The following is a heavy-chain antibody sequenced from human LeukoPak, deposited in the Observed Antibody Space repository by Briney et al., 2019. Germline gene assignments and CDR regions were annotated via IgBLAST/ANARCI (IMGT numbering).Heavy chain of an antibody. J-gene: IGHJ6*02. Sequence: SETLSLTCTVSGGSISSSSYYWGWIRQPPGKGLEWIGGIYYSGSTYYNPSLKSRVTISVDTSKNQFSLKLSSVTAADTAVYYCATYYYYYGMDVWGQGTTVTVSS. CDR2: IYYSGST. CDR3: ATYYYYYGMDV. CDR1: GGSISSSSYY. V-gene: IGHV4-39*01.